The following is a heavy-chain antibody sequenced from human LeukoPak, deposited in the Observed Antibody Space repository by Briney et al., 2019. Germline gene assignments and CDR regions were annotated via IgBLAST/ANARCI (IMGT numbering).Heavy chain of an antibody. Sequence: GGSLRLSCAASGFTVSSNYMSWVRQAPGKGLEWVSVIYSGGSTYYADSVKGRFTISRDNFKNTLYLQMNSLRAEDTAVYYCARWRLRSGDAFDIWGQGTMVTVSS. D-gene: IGHD3-10*01. CDR1: GFTVSSNY. V-gene: IGHV3-53*01. J-gene: IGHJ3*02. CDR3: ARWRLRSGDAFDI. CDR2: IYSGGST.